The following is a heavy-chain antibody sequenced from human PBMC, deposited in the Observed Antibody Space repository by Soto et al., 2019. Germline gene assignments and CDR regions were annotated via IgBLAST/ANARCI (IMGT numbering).Heavy chain of an antibody. CDR2: VFYSGNT. CDR1: GVSISTYY. V-gene: IGHV4-59*01. CDR3: ASRDYHDAFDI. Sequence: QVQLQESGPGLVKPSETLSLTCTVSGVSISTYYWTWIPQPPGKGLEWIGQVFYSGNTNYNPSLKSRVTISVDASRNQFSLRLSSVTAADTAMYYCASRDYHDAFDIWGQGTLVTVSS. D-gene: IGHD4-17*01. J-gene: IGHJ3*02.